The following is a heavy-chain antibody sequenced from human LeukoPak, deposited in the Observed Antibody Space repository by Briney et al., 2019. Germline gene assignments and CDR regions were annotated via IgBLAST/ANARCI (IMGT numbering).Heavy chain of an antibody. CDR3: ARERTGGYYFDD. D-gene: IGHD4-23*01. V-gene: IGHV3-11*06. CDR2: ISESSSYT. CDR1: GFTFSDYY. J-gene: IGHJ4*02. Sequence: PGGSLRLSCAASGFTFSDYYMSLIRQAPGKGLEWVSYISESSSYTNYADSVKGRFTISRDNAKNSLYLQMNSLRAEDTAVYYCARERTGGYYFDDWGQGTLVPVSS.